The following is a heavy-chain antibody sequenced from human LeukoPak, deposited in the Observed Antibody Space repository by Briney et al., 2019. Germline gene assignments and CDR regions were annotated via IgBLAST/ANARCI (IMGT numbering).Heavy chain of an antibody. J-gene: IGHJ4*02. Sequence: PGGSLRLSCAASGFTFSSYAMSWVRQAPGKGLEWVSAISGSGGSTNYADSVKGRFTISRDNSKNTLYLQMNSLRAEDTAVYYCAKGPDGDFTIFDYWGQGTLVTVSS. CDR3: AKGPDGDFTIFDY. CDR1: GFTFSSYA. D-gene: IGHD4-17*01. CDR2: ISGSGGST. V-gene: IGHV3-23*01.